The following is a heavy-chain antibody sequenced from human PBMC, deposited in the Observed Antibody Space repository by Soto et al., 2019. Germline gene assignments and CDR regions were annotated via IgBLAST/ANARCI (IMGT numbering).Heavy chain of an antibody. V-gene: IGHV3-74*01. J-gene: IGHJ6*03. CDR2: INSDGSST. D-gene: IGHD3-3*01. Sequence: HPGGTLRLSCAASGFTFSSYWMHWVRQAPGKGLMWVSRINSDGSSTSYADSVKGRFTISRDNAKNTLYLQMNSLRAEDTAVYYCARVRWELRSYYDFWSGKNRLIMDVWGKGTTVTVSS. CDR1: GFTFSSYW. CDR3: ARVRWELRSYYDFWSGKNRLIMDV.